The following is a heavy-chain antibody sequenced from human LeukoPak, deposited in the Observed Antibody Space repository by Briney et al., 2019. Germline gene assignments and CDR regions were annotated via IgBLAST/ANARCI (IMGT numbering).Heavy chain of an antibody. D-gene: IGHD1-26*01. Sequence: ASVKVSCKVSEYTLTELSMHWVRQAPGKGLEWLGGFDPEDGEIIYAQKLRGRVTMSDDTSTDTAYMELGSLRSDDTAVYYCAADRGDYSGSYWTAFDIWGQGTMVTVSS. V-gene: IGHV1-24*01. CDR2: FDPEDGEI. CDR1: EYTLTELS. CDR3: AADRGDYSGSYWTAFDI. J-gene: IGHJ3*02.